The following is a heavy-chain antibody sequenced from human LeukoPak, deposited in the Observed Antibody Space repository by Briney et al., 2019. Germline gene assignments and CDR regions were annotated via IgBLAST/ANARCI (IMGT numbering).Heavy chain of an antibody. CDR1: GGSFSGYY. J-gene: IGHJ4*02. CDR3: ATPGHSSGYYYDY. Sequence: SETLSLTCAVYGGSFSGYYWSWIRQPPGKGLKWIGEINHSGSTNYNPSLKSRVTISVDTSKDQFSLKLSSVTAADTAVYYCATPGHSSGYYYDYWGQGTLVTVSS. CDR2: INHSGST. D-gene: IGHD3-22*01. V-gene: IGHV4-34*01.